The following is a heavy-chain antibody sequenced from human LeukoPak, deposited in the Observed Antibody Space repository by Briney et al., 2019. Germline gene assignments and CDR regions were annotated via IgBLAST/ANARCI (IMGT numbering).Heavy chain of an antibody. CDR2: IYTSGST. CDR3: AREMGPHYCWFDP. V-gene: IGHV4-61*02. J-gene: IGHJ5*02. D-gene: IGHD2-15*01. Sequence: SETLSLTCTVSGGSISSGSYYWSWIRQPAGKGLEWIGRIYTSGSTNYNPSLKSRVTISVDTSKNQFSLKLSSVTAADTAVYYCAREMGPHYCWFDPWGQGTLVTVSS. CDR1: GGSISSGSYY.